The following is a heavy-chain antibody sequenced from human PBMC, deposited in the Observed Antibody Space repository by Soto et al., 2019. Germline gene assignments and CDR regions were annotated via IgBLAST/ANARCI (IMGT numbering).Heavy chain of an antibody. Sequence: QVQLVESGGGVVQPGRSLRLSCAASGFTFSSYGMHWVRQAPGKGLEWVAVISYDGSNKYYADSVKGRFTISRDNSKNTLYLQMNSLSAEDTAVYYCAKDSSGWYDNWFDPWGQGTLVTVSS. CDR1: GFTFSSYG. CDR2: ISYDGSNK. CDR3: AKDSSGWYDNWFDP. J-gene: IGHJ5*02. V-gene: IGHV3-30*18. D-gene: IGHD6-19*01.